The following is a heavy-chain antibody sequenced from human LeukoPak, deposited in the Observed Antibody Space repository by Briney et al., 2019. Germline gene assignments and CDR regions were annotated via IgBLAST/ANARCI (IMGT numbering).Heavy chain of an antibody. V-gene: IGHV3-7*01. J-gene: IGHJ3*02. CDR2: IKQDGSNK. CDR1: GCTFGSYY. D-gene: IGHD3-10*01. CDR3: ARDPGDSGSWGAFDI. Sequence: GGSLRLSCAASGCTFGSYYMTWVRQAPGKGLEWVACIKQDGSNKNYVDSVQGRFTVSRDNSNNSLYLEMDSLRAEDTAVYYCARDPGDSGSWGAFDIWGQGTRVIVS.